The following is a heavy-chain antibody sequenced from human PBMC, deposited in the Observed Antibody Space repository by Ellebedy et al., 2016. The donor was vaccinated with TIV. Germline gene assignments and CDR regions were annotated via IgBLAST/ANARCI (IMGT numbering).Heavy chain of an antibody. Sequence: GGSLRLXXAASGFIFSVTGMTWIRQAPGKGLEWVATIVSSGRETYYADPLKGRFTISRDNAMNLVYLQMNSLSVEDTAVYYCTRDGREWSRGCWGQGTLVTVSS. CDR3: TRDGREWSRGC. J-gene: IGHJ4*02. V-gene: IGHV3-21*06. D-gene: IGHD3-3*01. CDR1: GFIFSVTG. CDR2: IVSSGRET.